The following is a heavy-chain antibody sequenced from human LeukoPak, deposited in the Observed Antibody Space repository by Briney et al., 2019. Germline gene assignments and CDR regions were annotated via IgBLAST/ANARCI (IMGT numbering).Heavy chain of an antibody. V-gene: IGHV4-4*09. CDR1: GGSISSYY. CDR2: ICTSGST. Sequence: SETLSLTCTVSGGSISSYYWSWIRQPPGKGLEWIGYICTSGSTNYNPSLKSRVTISVDTSKTQFSLKLSSVTAADTAVYYCARHGSREAALPYNWFDPWGQGTLVTVSS. D-gene: IGHD6-6*01. J-gene: IGHJ5*02. CDR3: ARHGSREAALPYNWFDP.